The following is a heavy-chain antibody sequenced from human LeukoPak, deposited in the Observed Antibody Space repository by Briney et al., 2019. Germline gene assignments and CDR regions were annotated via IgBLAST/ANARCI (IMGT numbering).Heavy chain of an antibody. J-gene: IGHJ4*02. CDR3: IYGDATFDY. CDR2: ISSNGGST. Sequence: GGSLRLSGSASGFTFSSYAMHWVRQAPGKGLEYVSAISSNGGSTYYADSVKGRFTISRDNSKNTLYLQMSSLRAEYTAVYYFIYGDATFDYWGQGTLVTVSS. D-gene: IGHD4-17*01. CDR1: GFTFSSYA. V-gene: IGHV3-64D*06.